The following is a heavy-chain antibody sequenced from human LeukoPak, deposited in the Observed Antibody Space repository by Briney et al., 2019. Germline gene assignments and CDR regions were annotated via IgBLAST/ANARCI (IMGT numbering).Heavy chain of an antibody. CDR3: ARGDSPAAEYFQH. Sequence: QPGGSLRLSCAASGFTFSESWMSWVRQAPGKGLEWVGNIKQDGSEKYYVDSVKGRFTISRDNSKNTLYLQMNSLRAEDTAVYYCARGDSPAAEYFQHWGQGTLVTVSS. CDR2: IKQDGSEK. J-gene: IGHJ1*01. D-gene: IGHD2-15*01. V-gene: IGHV3-7*01. CDR1: GFTFSESW.